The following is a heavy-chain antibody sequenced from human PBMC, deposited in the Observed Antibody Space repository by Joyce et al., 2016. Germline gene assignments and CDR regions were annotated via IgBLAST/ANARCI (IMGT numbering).Heavy chain of an antibody. CDR1: GYTFSGDY. D-gene: IGHD1-26*01. CDR3: ARDPGVGDY. J-gene: IGHJ4*02. V-gene: IGHV1-2*02. Sequence: QVQLVQSGAEVKKPGASVKVSCKASGYTFSGDYMHWLRQAPGQGLEWMGWIDHHTGGTNYAQRFQGRVTWTRDTSINTAYMELRNLRSDDTAVYYCARDPGVGDYWGQGTLVIVSS. CDR2: IDHHTGGT.